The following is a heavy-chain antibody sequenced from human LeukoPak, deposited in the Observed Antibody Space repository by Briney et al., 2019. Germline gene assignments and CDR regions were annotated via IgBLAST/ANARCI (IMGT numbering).Heavy chain of an antibody. J-gene: IGHJ4*02. V-gene: IGHV5-51*01. D-gene: IGHD6-19*01. CDR1: GYSFTSYW. CDR2: IYPGDSDT. CDR3: ARLGVAGTAADY. Sequence: GESLKISCKGSGYSFTSYWIGWVRQMPGKGLEWMGIIYPGDSDTRYGPSVQGQVTISADTSITTVYLQWSSLRASDTAIYYCARLGVAGTAADYWGQGSLVTVSS.